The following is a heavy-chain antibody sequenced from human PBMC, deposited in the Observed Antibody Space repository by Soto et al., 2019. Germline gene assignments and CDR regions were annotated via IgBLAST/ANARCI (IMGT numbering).Heavy chain of an antibody. CDR1: GYSFASHW. V-gene: IGHV5-51*01. CDR3: ARYSGSYWHYLDF. CDR2: IYPGDSDT. Sequence: HGESLKISCKGSGYSFASHWVAWVRQMPEKGLEWIGTIYPGDSDTKYSSAFRGHVTISADTSVSTAYLQWRSLEATDSAIYYCARYSGSYWHYLDFWGQGTLVTV. D-gene: IGHD1-26*01. J-gene: IGHJ4*02.